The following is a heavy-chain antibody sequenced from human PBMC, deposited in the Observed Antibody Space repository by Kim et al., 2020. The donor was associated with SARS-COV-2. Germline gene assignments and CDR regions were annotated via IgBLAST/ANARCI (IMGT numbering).Heavy chain of an antibody. J-gene: IGHJ4*02. D-gene: IGHD3-10*01. V-gene: IGHV4-31*02. Sequence: TYYNPSLKSRVTISVDTSKTQFSLTLSAVAAADTAGYYCAREPGSGSYNVWGQGTLVTVSS. CDR2: T. CDR3: AREPGSGSYNV.